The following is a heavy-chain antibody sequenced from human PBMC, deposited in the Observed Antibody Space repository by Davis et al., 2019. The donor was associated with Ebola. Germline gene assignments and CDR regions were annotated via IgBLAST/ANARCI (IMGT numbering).Heavy chain of an antibody. J-gene: IGHJ6*02. CDR3: ARVGSSKVYYYYYGMDV. V-gene: IGHV1-69*13. Sequence: SVKVSCKASGYTFTSYAISWVRQAPGQGLEWMGGIIPIFGTANYAQKFQGRVTITADESTSTAYMELSSLRSEDTAVYYCARVGSSKVYYYYYGMDVWGQGTTVTVSS. CDR2: IIPIFGTA. CDR1: GYTFTSYA. D-gene: IGHD6-13*01.